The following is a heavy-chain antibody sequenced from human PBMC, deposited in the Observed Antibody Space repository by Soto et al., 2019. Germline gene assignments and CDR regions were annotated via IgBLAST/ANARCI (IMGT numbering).Heavy chain of an antibody. CDR3: VRALGSRFMEWPRFDP. Sequence: RSLPCTVSGASISSGDYYWSWICQPPGKGLEWIAYISYSGTTYYNPSLKSRVTISVDTSRNQFSLKLNSVNAADTAVYYCVRALGSRFMEWPRFDPWGQGSLVTVSS. V-gene: IGHV4-30-4*01. CDR1: GASISSGDYY. D-gene: IGHD3-3*01. J-gene: IGHJ5*02. CDR2: ISYSGTT.